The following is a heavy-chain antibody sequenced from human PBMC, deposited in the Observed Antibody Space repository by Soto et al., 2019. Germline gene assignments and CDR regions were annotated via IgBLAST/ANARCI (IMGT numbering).Heavy chain of an antibody. CDR1: GGSISSYY. CDR3: ARGRDYGVHFDY. CDR2: IYYSGST. V-gene: IGHV4-59*01. J-gene: IGHJ4*02. Sequence: PSETLSLTCTVSGGSISSYYWSWIRQPPGKGLEWIGYIYYSGSTNYNPSLKSRVTISVDTSKNQSSLKLSSVTAADTAVYYCARGRDYGVHFDYWGQGTLVTVSS. D-gene: IGHD4-17*01.